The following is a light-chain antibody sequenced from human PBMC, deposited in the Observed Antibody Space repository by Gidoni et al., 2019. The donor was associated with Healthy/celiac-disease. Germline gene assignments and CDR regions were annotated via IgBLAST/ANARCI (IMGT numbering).Light chain of an antibody. CDR3: QQSYSTPLT. CDR1: QSISSY. CDR2: AES. Sequence: EIQMTESPSSLSASVGDRVTITCRASQSISSYLNWYQQKPGKAPKLLIYAESSLQSGVPSRFSGSGSGTDFTLTICSLQPEDFATYYCQQSYSTPLTFGGGTKVEIK. V-gene: IGKV1-39*01. J-gene: IGKJ4*01.